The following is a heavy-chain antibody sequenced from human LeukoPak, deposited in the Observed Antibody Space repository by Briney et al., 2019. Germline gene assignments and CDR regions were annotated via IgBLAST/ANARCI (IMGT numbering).Heavy chain of an antibody. CDR3: ATNGAHGDYHY. CDR1: GFTFSSYW. Sequence: PGGSLRLSCAASGFTFSSYWMHWVRQAPGKGLVWVSRINSDVSSTSYADSVKGRFTISRDNAKNTLYLQMNSLRAEDTAVYYCATNGAHGDYHYWGQGTLVTVSS. D-gene: IGHD4-17*01. CDR2: INSDVSST. J-gene: IGHJ4*02. V-gene: IGHV3-74*01.